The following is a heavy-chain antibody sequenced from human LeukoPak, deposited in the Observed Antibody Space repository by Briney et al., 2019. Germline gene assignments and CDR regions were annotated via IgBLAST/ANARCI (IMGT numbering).Heavy chain of an antibody. J-gene: IGHJ6*04. CDR1: GFILSSYS. CDR3: ARPKTIQLDAMDV. V-gene: IGHV3-21*01. Sequence: GGSLRLSCEASGFILSSYSMNWVRQAPGKGLEWVSSISSSGSYIFYADSVKGRFTISRDTAKNSLYLQMNSLRAEDTAVYYCARPKTIQLDAMDVWGKGTTATVSP. CDR2: ISSSGSYI. D-gene: IGHD5-24*01.